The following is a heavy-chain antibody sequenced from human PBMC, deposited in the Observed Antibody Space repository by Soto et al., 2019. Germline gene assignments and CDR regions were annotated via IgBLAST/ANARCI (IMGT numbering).Heavy chain of an antibody. CDR3: AREGRDTAMVTDYYYGMDV. J-gene: IGHJ6*02. D-gene: IGHD5-18*01. Sequence: GSLRLSCAASGFTFSSYSMNWVRQAPGKGLEWVSYISSSSSTIYYADSVKGRFTISRDNAKNSLYLQMNSLRDEDTAVYYCAREGRDTAMVTDYYYGMDVWGQGPKVTVYS. CDR1: GFTFSSYS. CDR2: ISSSSSTI. V-gene: IGHV3-48*02.